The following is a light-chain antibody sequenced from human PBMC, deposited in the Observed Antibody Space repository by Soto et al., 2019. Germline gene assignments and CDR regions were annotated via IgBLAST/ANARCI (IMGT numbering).Light chain of an antibody. V-gene: IGLV2-14*01. J-gene: IGLJ1*01. CDR1: SSGVGAYNY. CDR2: EVS. CDR3: SSYTSSSTLGV. Sequence: QSALTQPASVSGSPGQSITISCTGTSSGVGAYNYVSWYQQHPGKAPKLMIYEVSNRPSGVSNRFSGSKSGRTASLTISGLQAEDEADYYCSSYTSSSTLGVFGTGTKVTVL.